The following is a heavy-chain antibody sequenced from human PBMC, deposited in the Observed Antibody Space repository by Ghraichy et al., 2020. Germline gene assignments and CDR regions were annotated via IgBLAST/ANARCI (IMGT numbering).Heavy chain of an antibody. CDR1: GFTISTWN. J-gene: IGHJ4*02. V-gene: IGHV3-48*02. Sequence: GESLNISCAASGFTISTWNMNWGRQAPGKGLEWVSYISSGITTTSYADSVKGRFTISRDNAKNSLYLQMNSLTDEDTAVYYCVAAFDYWGQGTMVTVSS. CDR3: VAAFDY. CDR2: ISSGITTT. D-gene: IGHD6-13*01.